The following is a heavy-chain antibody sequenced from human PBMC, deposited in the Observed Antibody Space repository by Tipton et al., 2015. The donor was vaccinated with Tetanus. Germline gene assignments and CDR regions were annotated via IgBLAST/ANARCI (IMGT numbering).Heavy chain of an antibody. CDR2: IYSGGST. CDR3: ARDRAGDEGAPDY. J-gene: IGHJ4*02. Sequence: SLRLSCAASGFTVSSNYMSWVRQAPGKGLEWVSVIYSGGSTYYADSVKGRFTISRDNSKNTLYLQMNSLRAEDTAVYYCARDRAGDEGAPDYWGQGTLVTVSS. CDR1: GFTVSSNY. D-gene: IGHD1-26*01. V-gene: IGHV3-53*01.